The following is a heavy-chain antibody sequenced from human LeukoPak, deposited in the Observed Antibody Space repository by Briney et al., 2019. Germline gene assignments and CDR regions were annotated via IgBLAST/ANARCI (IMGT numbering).Heavy chain of an antibody. Sequence: GGSLRPSCAASGFTFGSSAMHWVRQAPGKGLEYVSTISSNGGGTYYANSVKGRFTISRDNSKNTRYLQMGSLRAEDMALYYCARGPMTAMGPFDCWGQGTLVTVSS. CDR1: GFTFGSSA. CDR2: ISSNGGGT. D-gene: IGHD5-18*01. V-gene: IGHV3-64*01. J-gene: IGHJ4*02. CDR3: ARGPMTAMGPFDC.